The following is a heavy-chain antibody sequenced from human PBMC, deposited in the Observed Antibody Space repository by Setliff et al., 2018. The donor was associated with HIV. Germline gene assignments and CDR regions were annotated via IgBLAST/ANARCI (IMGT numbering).Heavy chain of an antibody. J-gene: IGHJ6*03. CDR2: IYPGDSDT. V-gene: IGHV5-51*01. Sequence: GESLKISCKASGYTFTNFWIGWVRQVPGKGLELMGIIYPGDSDTRYSPSFQGQVTISADKSISTAYLQWNSLKASDTAIYYCARASDPSHRMPPTNYYYYMDVWGKGTTVTVSS. D-gene: IGHD2-2*01. CDR1: GYTFTNFW. CDR3: ARASDPSHRMPPTNYYYYMDV.